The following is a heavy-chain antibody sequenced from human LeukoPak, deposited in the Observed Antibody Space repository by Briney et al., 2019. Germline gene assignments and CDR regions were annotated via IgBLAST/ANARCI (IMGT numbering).Heavy chain of an antibody. CDR3: ATAGGFDY. CDR1: GFTFSSYD. CDR2: IYSGGST. J-gene: IGHJ4*02. V-gene: IGHV3-66*01. D-gene: IGHD2-8*02. Sequence: GGSLRLSCAASGFTFSSYDMHWVRQATGKGLEWVSVIYSGGSTYYADSVKGRFTISRDNSKNTLYLQMNSLRAEDTAVYYCATAGGFDYWGQGTLVTVSS.